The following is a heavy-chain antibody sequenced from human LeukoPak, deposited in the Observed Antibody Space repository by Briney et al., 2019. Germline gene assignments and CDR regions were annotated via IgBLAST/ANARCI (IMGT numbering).Heavy chain of an antibody. J-gene: IGHJ3*02. CDR3: ARDPQHMVTVAFDI. D-gene: IGHD5-18*01. CDR1: GGSFSGYY. Sequence: PSETQSLTCAVYGGSFSGYYWSWIRQPPGKGLEWIGEINHSGSTNYNPSLKTRVTISVDTSKNQFSLKLSSVTAADTAVYYCARDPQHMVTVAFDIWGQGTMVTVSS. V-gene: IGHV4-34*01. CDR2: INHSGST.